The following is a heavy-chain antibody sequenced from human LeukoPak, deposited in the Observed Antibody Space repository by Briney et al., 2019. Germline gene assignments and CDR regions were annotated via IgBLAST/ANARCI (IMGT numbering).Heavy chain of an antibody. J-gene: IGHJ4*02. Sequence: SETLSLTCTVSGGTISRYYWSWIRQPPGKGLEWIGYIYYSGSTNYNPSLKSQVTISVDTSKNQFSLKLSSVTAADTAVYYCARGPTRNYFDYWAQGTLVTVSS. CDR1: GGTISRYY. V-gene: IGHV4-59*01. CDR2: IYYSGST. CDR3: ARGPTRNYFDY.